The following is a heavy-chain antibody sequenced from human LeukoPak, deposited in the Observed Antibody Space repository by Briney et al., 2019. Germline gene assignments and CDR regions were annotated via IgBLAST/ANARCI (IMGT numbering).Heavy chain of an antibody. CDR3: ARGGVGYYYMDV. V-gene: IGHV4-59*11. D-gene: IGHD3-16*01. Sequence: PSQTLSLTCSVSDGSISTHYWTWIRQPPGKGLEWIGYIYKSGSTEYNPFLKSRVSFSLDTTKNQLSLKLTSVTAADTAVYYCARGGVGYYYMDVWGKGTTVIVSS. J-gene: IGHJ6*03. CDR2: IYKSGST. CDR1: DGSISTHY.